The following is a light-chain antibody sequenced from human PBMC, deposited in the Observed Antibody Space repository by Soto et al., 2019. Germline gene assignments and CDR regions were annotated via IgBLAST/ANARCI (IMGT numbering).Light chain of an antibody. CDR3: QQYGSSPPIT. CDR2: DAS. Sequence: EIVVTQSPATLSLSPGERATLSCRASQSVSSYLAWYQQKPGQAPRLLIYDASNRATGIPARFSGSGSGTDFTLTISRLEPEDFAVYYCQQYGSSPPITFGQGTRLEI. J-gene: IGKJ5*01. V-gene: IGKV3-20*01. CDR1: QSVSSY.